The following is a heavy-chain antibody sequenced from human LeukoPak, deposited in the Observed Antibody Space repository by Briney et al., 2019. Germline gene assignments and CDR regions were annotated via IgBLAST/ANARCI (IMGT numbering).Heavy chain of an antibody. Sequence: GGSLRLSCAASGFTFSSYSMNWVRQAPGKGLEWVSIIFGNGDTTYYADSVKGRFTVSRDNSKNTLYLQMNSLRAEDTALYYCAKARGSDYGDYVIFDYWGQGTLVTVSS. D-gene: IGHD4-17*01. V-gene: IGHV3-23*01. CDR2: IFGNGDTT. J-gene: IGHJ4*02. CDR1: GFTFSSYS. CDR3: AKARGSDYGDYVIFDY.